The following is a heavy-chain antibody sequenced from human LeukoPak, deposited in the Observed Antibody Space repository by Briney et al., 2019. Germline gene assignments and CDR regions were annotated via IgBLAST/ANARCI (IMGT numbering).Heavy chain of an antibody. CDR2: IIPIFGTA. CDR1: GGTFSSYA. V-gene: IGHV1-69*06. D-gene: IGHD3-16*01. CDR3: ASEGRPYYSTSGSHVYMAYSYIDV. Sequence: SVKVSCKASGGTFSSYAISWVRQAPGQGLEWMGGIIPIFGTANYAQKFQGRVTITADKSTSTDYMELSSLRSEDTAVYYCASEGRPYYSTSGSHVYMAYSYIDVWGKGTTVIVSS. J-gene: IGHJ6*03.